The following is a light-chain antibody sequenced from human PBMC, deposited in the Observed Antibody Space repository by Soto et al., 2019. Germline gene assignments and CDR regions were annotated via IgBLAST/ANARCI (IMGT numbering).Light chain of an antibody. CDR2: SAS. CDR3: HQYNHWLTWT. J-gene: IGKJ1*01. CDR1: QSVSSK. V-gene: IGKV3-15*01. Sequence: EIVMTQSPATLSLSPGQRATLSCRASQSVSSKLAWYQQRPGQAPRLLIYSASTRATGIPARFSGSGSGTEFTPPISSLQSEDFAVYYCHQYNHWLTWTFGQGTKVEIK.